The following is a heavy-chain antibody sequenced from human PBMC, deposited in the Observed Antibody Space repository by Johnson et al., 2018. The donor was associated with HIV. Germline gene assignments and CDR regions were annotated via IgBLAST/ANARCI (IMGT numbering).Heavy chain of an antibody. D-gene: IGHD5-12*01. CDR2: ISYHVNNK. V-gene: IGHV3-33*05. J-gene: IGHJ3*01. Sequence: QVTLVESGGGVVQPGRSLRLSCAGSGFTFRSYGMHWVRQAPGKGLEWVAVISYHVNNKDYADSVKGRLTISRDKSKDPLYLQMSSLRAEDTAVYYCAKGRGYDYDALDFWGQGTMVTVSS. CDR3: AKGRGYDYDALDF. CDR1: GFTFRSYG.